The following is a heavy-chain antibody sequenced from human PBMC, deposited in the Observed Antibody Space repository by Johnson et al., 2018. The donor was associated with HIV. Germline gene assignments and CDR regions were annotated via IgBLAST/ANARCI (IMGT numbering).Heavy chain of an antibody. CDR3: ARGGGCGGDCYSGYDAFDI. V-gene: IGHV3-66*01. D-gene: IGHD2-21*01. CDR1: GFTVSGNY. CDR2: MYSGGST. J-gene: IGHJ3*02. Sequence: VQLVESGGGLVQPGGSLRLSCVASGFTVSGNYMSWVRQAPGKGLEWVSVMYSGGSTYYADSVKGRLTISRDNSKNTLYLQMNSLRAEDTAVYYCARGGGCGGDCYSGYDAFDIWGQGTMVTV.